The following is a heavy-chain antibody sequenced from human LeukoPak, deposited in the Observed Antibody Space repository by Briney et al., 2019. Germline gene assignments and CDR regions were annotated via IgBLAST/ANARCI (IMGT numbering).Heavy chain of an antibody. Sequence: SQTLSLTCTVSGGSISSGGYYWSWIRQHPGKGLEWIGYIYYSGSTYYNPSLKSRFTISVDTSKNQFSLKLSSVTAADTAVYYCARDNTYSSGSRFYDRFDYWGQGTLVTVSS. V-gene: IGHV4-31*03. CDR2: IYYSGST. CDR1: GGSISSGGYY. J-gene: IGHJ4*02. CDR3: ARDNTYSSGSRFYDRFDY. D-gene: IGHD2-15*01.